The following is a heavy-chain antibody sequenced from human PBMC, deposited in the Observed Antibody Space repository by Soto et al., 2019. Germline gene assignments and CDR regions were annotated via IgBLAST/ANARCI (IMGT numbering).Heavy chain of an antibody. CDR2: ISNSGTKK. CDR1: GITFYSFS. Sequence: PGGSLRLSCVASGITFYSFSVNWVRQAPGKGLEWVSSISNSGTKKNYADSVKGRFTISRDTANNSVFLQMNNLRSEDTAVYYCARDEGYGMDVWGQGTTVTVSS. V-gene: IGHV3-21*01. CDR3: ARDEGYGMDV. J-gene: IGHJ6*02.